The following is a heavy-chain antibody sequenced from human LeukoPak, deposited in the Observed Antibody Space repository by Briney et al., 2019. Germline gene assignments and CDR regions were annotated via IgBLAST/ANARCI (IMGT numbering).Heavy chain of an antibody. J-gene: IGHJ6*03. V-gene: IGHV3-21*01. CDR2: ISSSSSYI. Sequence: GGSLRLSCAASGFTFSSYSMNWVRQAPGKGLEWVSSISSSSSYIYYADSVKGRFTISRDNAKNSLYLQVNSLRAEDTAVYYRARDHSSSWYWREGYYYYYMDVWGKGTTVTVSS. CDR3: ARDHSSSWYWREGYYYYYMDV. CDR1: GFTFSSYS. D-gene: IGHD6-13*01.